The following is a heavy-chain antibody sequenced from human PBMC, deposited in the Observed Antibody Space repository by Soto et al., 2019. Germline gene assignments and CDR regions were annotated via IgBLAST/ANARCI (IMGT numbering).Heavy chain of an antibody. CDR1: GFTFSNAW. V-gene: IGHV3-15*01. CDR2: IKSKTDGGTT. CDR3: TSDTYGSGKIVWEDYFYYGMDV. Sequence: EVQLEESGGGLVKPGGSLRLSCAASGFTFSNAWMSWVRQAPGKGLEWVGRIKSKTDGGTTDYAAPVKGRFTISRDDSKNTLYLQMNSLKTEDTAVYYCTSDTYGSGKIVWEDYFYYGMDVWGQGTTVTVSS. J-gene: IGHJ6*02. D-gene: IGHD3-10*01.